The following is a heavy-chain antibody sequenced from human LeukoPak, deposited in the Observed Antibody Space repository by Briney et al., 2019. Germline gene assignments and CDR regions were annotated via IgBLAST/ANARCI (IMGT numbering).Heavy chain of an antibody. Sequence: SETLSLTCTVSGGSIGSSSYYWGWIRQPPGKGLEWIGSIYHSGNTYYNPSLKSRVTISVDTSKNQFSLKLSSVTAADTAVYYCASPLGYCTTTSCYGDYLGQGTLVTVSS. V-gene: IGHV4-39*01. J-gene: IGHJ4*02. D-gene: IGHD2-2*01. CDR3: ASPLGYCTTTSCYGDY. CDR2: IYHSGNT. CDR1: GGSIGSSSYY.